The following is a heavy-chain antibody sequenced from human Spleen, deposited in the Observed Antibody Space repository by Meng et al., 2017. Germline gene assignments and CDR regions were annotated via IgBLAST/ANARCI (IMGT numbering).Heavy chain of an antibody. Sequence: GESLKISCKGFGYSFTTYWIGWVRQMPGKGLEWMGIIFPRDSDTRYSSSFQGQVTISADKSINTAYLQWSSLRASDTAMYYCARLGLGDGYSGSHFDSWGQGTLVTVSS. D-gene: IGHD2-21*02. CDR1: GYSFTTYW. CDR2: IFPRDSDT. J-gene: IGHJ4*02. CDR3: ARLGLGDGYSGSHFDS. V-gene: IGHV5-51*01.